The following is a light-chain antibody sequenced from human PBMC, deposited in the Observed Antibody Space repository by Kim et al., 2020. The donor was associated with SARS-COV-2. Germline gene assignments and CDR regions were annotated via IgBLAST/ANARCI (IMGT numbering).Light chain of an antibody. V-gene: IGLV2-11*01. CDR1: SSDVGGYNY. CDR3: CSYAGSYTRV. J-gene: IGLJ2*01. CDR2: DVS. Sequence: GQSVTISCTGTSSDVGGYNYGSWYQHHPGKAPKLMIYDVSKRPSGVPDRFSGSKSDNTASLTISGLQAADEADYYCCSYAGSYTRVFGGGTKLTVL.